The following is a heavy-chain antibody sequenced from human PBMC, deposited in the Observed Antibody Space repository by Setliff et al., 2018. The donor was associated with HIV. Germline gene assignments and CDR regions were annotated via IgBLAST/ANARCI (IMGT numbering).Heavy chain of an antibody. Sequence: ETLSLTCTVSGGSINSTSYYWGWIRQPPGNGLEWIGSIYHTGSTYYKPSLKSRVTISIDTSKNQFSLKLSSVSAADTAVYYCARIHDYGGIDIWGQGTMVTVSS. CDR2: IYHTGST. CDR1: GGSINSTSYY. D-gene: IGHD4-17*01. V-gene: IGHV4-39*01. J-gene: IGHJ3*02. CDR3: ARIHDYGGIDI.